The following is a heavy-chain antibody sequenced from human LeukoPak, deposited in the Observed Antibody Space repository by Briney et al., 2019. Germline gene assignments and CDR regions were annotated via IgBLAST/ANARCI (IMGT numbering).Heavy chain of an antibody. D-gene: IGHD1-1*01. V-gene: IGHV3-64D*09. J-gene: IGHJ4*02. CDR2: ISNNGGGS. CDR1: GFTFSAYA. CDR3: VKITSVTGGDC. Sequence: GGSLRLSCSASGFTFSAYAMYWVRQAPGKGLEYVSGISNNGGGSFYADSVKGRFTIPRDNSKNTLYLQMSSLRAEDTAVYYCVKITSVTGGDCWGQGTRLTVSS.